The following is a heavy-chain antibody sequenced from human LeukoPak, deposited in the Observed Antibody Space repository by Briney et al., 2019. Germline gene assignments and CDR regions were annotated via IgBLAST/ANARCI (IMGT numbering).Heavy chain of an antibody. CDR3: AKEWQQLVPDY. Sequence: GRSLRLSCAASGFTFSSYAMHWVRQAPGKGLEWVAVISYDGSNKYYADSVKGRFTISRDNSKNTLYLQMNSLRAEDTAVYYCAKEWQQLVPDYWGQGTLVTVSS. J-gene: IGHJ4*02. CDR1: GFTFSSYA. D-gene: IGHD6-13*01. CDR2: ISYDGSNK. V-gene: IGHV3-30-3*01.